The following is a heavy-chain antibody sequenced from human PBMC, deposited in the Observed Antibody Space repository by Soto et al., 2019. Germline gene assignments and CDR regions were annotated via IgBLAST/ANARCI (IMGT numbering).Heavy chain of an antibody. CDR1: GSTFSNDW. V-gene: IGHV3-74*01. CDR3: ARDRSYSLDV. J-gene: IGHJ6*02. Sequence: GGSLRLSCAVSGSTFSNDWMHWVRHAPGKGLVWVSHINSDGSSTNYADFVKGRFTIARDNAKNTVYLQMNSLRAEDTAVYYCARDRSYSLDVWGQGTTVTVSS. CDR2: INSDGSST.